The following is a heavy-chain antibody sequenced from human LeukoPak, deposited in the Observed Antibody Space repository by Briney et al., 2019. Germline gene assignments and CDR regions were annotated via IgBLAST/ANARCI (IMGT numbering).Heavy chain of an antibody. CDR1: GYTFTSYY. Sequence: ASVKVSCKASGYTFTSYYMHWMRQAPGQGLEWMGIINPSGGSTSYAQKFQGRVTMTRDTSTSTVYMELSSLRSEDTAVYYCARDNQGGAYYDFWSGEDYWGQGTLVTVSS. J-gene: IGHJ4*02. V-gene: IGHV1-46*01. CDR2: INPSGGST. D-gene: IGHD3-3*01. CDR3: ARDNQGGAYYDFWSGEDY.